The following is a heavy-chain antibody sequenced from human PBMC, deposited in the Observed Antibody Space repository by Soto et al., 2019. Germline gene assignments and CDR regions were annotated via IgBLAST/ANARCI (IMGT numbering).Heavy chain of an antibody. CDR2: INPSGGST. CDR1: GYTFTSYY. CDR3: AREFGYGSGSYFHYYYGMDV. J-gene: IGHJ6*02. D-gene: IGHD3-10*01. Sequence: ASVKVSCKASGYTFTSYYMHWVRQAPGQGLEWMGIINPSGGSTSYAQKFQGRVTMTRDTSTSTVYMELSSLRSEDTAVYYCAREFGYGSGSYFHYYYGMDVWGQGTTVTVSS. V-gene: IGHV1-46*01.